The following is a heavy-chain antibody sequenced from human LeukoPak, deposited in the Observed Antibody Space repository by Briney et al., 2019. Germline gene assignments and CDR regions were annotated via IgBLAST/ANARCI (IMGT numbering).Heavy chain of an antibody. CDR2: ISAYNGNT. CDR1: GYTFTSYG. D-gene: IGHD6-6*01. Sequence: ASVKVSCKASGYTFTSYGISWVRQAPGQGLEWMGWISAYNGNTNYAQKFQGRVTMTRDTSITTAYMELRRLRSDDTAVYYCARAYSSSYWFDPWGQGTLVTVSS. CDR3: ARAYSSSYWFDP. V-gene: IGHV1-18*01. J-gene: IGHJ5*02.